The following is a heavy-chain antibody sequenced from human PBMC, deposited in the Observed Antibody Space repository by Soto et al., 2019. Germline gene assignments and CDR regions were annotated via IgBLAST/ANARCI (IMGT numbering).Heavy chain of an antibody. J-gene: IGHJ4*02. CDR3: ARVYSGYDNFDY. Sequence: QITLKESGPTLVKPTQTLTLTCTFSGFSLSTSGVGVGWIRQPPGKALEWLALIYWDDDKRYSPSLKSRLTITKDTSKNQVVLTMTNLDTVDTATYYCARVYSGYDNFDYWGQGTLVTVSS. CDR1: GFSLSTSGVG. V-gene: IGHV2-5*02. CDR2: IYWDDDK. D-gene: IGHD5-12*01.